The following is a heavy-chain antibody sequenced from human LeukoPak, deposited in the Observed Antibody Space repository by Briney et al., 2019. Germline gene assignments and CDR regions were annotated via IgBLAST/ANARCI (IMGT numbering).Heavy chain of an antibody. J-gene: IGHJ4*02. CDR3: ARSPPRGSGWYTFDY. D-gene: IGHD6-19*01. CDR1: GFTFSSYW. V-gene: IGHV3-7*02. CDR2: IKQDGSEK. Sequence: PGGSLRLSCAASGFTFSSYWMSWVRQAPGKGLEWVANIKQDGSEKYYVDSVKGRFTIPRDNAKNSLYLQMNSLRAEDTAVYYCARSPPRGSGWYTFDYWGQGTLVTVSS.